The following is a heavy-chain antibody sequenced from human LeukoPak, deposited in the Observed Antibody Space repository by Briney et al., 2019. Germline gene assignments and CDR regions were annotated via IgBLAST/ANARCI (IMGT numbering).Heavy chain of an antibody. J-gene: IGHJ5*02. CDR3: ARDMVHTSQYNWFDP. Sequence: GRSLRLSCAASGFTFSSYAMHWVRQAPGKGLEWVAVISYDGSNKYYADSVKGRFTISRDNSKNTLYLQMNSLRAEDTAVYYCARDMVHTSQYNWFDPWGQGTLVTVSS. CDR2: ISYDGSNK. V-gene: IGHV3-30-3*01. CDR1: GFTFSSYA. D-gene: IGHD4/OR15-4a*01.